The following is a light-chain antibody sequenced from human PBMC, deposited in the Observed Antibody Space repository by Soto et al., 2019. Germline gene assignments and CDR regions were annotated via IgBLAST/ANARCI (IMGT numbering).Light chain of an antibody. CDR3: QQYSSYSGT. Sequence: DIQVTQSPSTLSASVGDRITITCRASQSINDWLAWYQQKPGKAPKLLIFRASYLKSGVPSRFSGSGYGTDFPLPISSLQPDDFASYYCQQYSSYSGTFGQGTKVEIK. J-gene: IGKJ1*01. CDR1: QSINDW. CDR2: RAS. V-gene: IGKV1-5*03.